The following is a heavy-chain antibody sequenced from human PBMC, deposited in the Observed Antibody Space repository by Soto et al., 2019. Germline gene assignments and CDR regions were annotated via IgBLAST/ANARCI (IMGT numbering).Heavy chain of an antibody. D-gene: IGHD5-12*01. CDR2: IYYSGST. CDR3: ARSGSGYSGYDYFDS. J-gene: IGHJ4*02. Sequence: SETLSLTCTVSGGSISSSSYYWGWIRQPPGKGLEWIGSIYYSGSTYYNPSLKSRVTMSVDTSKNQFSLKVSSVTAADTAVYYCARSGSGYSGYDYFDSWGQGTLVTVSS. V-gene: IGHV4-39*07. CDR1: GGSISSSSYY.